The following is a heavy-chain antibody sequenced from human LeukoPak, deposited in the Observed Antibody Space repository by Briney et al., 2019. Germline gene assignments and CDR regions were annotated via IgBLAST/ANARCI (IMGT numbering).Heavy chain of an antibody. D-gene: IGHD6-13*01. V-gene: IGHV1-2*02. CDR2: VNPHSGGT. CDR3: ATFSSSIGSLDS. J-gene: IGHJ4*02. CDR1: GYTFTGYY. Sequence: ASVKVSCKASGYTFTGYYMHWVRQAPGQGLEWMGWVNPHSGGTNYAQKFQGRVTMTRDTSISTAYMQLSRLRSDDTAVYYCATFSSSIGSLDSWGQGTLVTVSS.